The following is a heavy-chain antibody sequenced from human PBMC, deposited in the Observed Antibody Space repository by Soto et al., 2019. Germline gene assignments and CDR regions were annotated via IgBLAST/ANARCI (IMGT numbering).Heavy chain of an antibody. CDR1: GGSIRNGDYY. J-gene: IGHJ4*02. CDR2: VYYSGTT. Sequence: SETLSLTCTVSGGSIRNGDYYWGWIRQPPGKFLEWIGYVYYSGTTYSHPSLNSRVSISVDTSENQFSLRLTSVTAADTAVYYCVTVNLVGAAYYFDYWGPGTLVTVSS. CDR3: VTVNLVGAAYYFDY. V-gene: IGHV4-30-4*01. D-gene: IGHD1-26*01.